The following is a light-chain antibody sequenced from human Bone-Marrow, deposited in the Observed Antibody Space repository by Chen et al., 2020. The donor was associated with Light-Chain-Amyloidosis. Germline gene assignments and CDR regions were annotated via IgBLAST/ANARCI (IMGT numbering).Light chain of an antibody. CDR3: QHRGGWPPLS. V-gene: IGKV3-11*01. Sequence: EVVLTQSPATMSLSPGDRATLSCRASQTISTHLVWYQQKPCQVPRLLIYDASTRATGIPARFSGSGSGTDFTLSISSLEAEDFAVYYCQHRGGWPPLSFGGGTKIEIK. J-gene: IGKJ4*01. CDR2: DAS. CDR1: QTISTH.